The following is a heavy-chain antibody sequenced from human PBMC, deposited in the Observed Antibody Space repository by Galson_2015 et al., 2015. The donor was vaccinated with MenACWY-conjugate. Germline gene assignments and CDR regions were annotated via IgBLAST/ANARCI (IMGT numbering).Heavy chain of an antibody. D-gene: IGHD5-18*01. CDR3: ARDVDTAMGYYFDY. CDR2: IGWDDDK. Sequence: PALVKPPQTLTLTCTFSGFSLRTSGVRVSRIRQPPGKALEWLARIGWDDDKFYSTSLKTRLTISKDTSKNQVVLTMTNMDPVDTATYYCARDVDTAMGYYFDYWGQGTLVTVSS. V-gene: IGHV2-70*04. J-gene: IGHJ4*02. CDR1: GFSLRTSGVR.